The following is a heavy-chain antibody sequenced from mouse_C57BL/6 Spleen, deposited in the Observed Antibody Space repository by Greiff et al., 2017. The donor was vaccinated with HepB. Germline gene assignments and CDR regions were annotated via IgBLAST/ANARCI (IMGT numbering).Heavy chain of an antibody. V-gene: IGHV1-80*01. Sequence: QVQLKQSGAELVKPGASVKISCKASGYAFSSYWMNWVKQRPGKGLEWIGQIYPGDGDTNYNGKFKGKATLTADKSSSTAYMQLSSLTSEDSAVYFCARGGTIPLYFDDWGQGTTLTVSS. CDR2: IYPGDGDT. J-gene: IGHJ2*01. D-gene: IGHD1-1*02. CDR1: GYAFSSYW. CDR3: ARGGTIPLYFDD.